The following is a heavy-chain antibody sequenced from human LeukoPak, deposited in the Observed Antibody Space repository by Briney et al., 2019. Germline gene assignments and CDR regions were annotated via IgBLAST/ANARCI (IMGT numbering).Heavy chain of an antibody. J-gene: IGHJ4*02. Sequence: GGSLRFSCAASGFTFSSYAMSWVRQAPGKGLEWVSAISGSGGSTYYADSVKGRFTISRDNSKNTLYLQMNSLRAEDTAVYYCAKAPTTKVTMIVVVITKTEYYFDYWGQGTLVTVSS. V-gene: IGHV3-23*01. CDR2: ISGSGGST. CDR3: AKAPTTKVTMIVVVITKTEYYFDY. D-gene: IGHD3-22*01. CDR1: GFTFSSYA.